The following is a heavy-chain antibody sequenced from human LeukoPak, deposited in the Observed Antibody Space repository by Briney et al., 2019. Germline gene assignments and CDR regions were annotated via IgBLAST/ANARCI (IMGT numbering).Heavy chain of an antibody. CDR2: AYYRSKWYY. Sequence: SQTLSLTCAISGDSVSSNSAAWSWIRQSPSRGLEWLGRAYYRSKWYYKYAASVKSRISVNPDTSKNQYSLQLNSVTPEDTAVYYCARADGPDYFDYWGQGILVTVSS. J-gene: IGHJ4*02. CDR3: ARADGPDYFDY. CDR1: GDSVSSNSAA. V-gene: IGHV6-1*01.